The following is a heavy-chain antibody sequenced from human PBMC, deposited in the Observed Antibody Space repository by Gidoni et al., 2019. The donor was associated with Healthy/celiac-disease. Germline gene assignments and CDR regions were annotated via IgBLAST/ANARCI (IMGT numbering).Heavy chain of an antibody. Sequence: QVQLVQSGAEVKKPGASVKVSCKASGYTFTSYGISWVRQAPGQGLEWMGWISAYNGNTNYAQKLQGRVTMTTDTSTSTAYMELRSLRSDDTAVYYCARDVDCSSTSCYTDYYYYGMDVWGQGTTVTVSS. CDR3: ARDVDCSSTSCYTDYYYYGMDV. V-gene: IGHV1-18*01. J-gene: IGHJ6*02. D-gene: IGHD2-2*02. CDR1: GYTFTSYG. CDR2: ISAYNGNT.